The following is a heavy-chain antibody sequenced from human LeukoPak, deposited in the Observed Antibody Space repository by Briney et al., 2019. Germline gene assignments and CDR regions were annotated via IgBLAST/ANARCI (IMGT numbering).Heavy chain of an antibody. D-gene: IGHD3-22*01. CDR3: AKGRTIYYDSSGYSSENCWDY. V-gene: IGHV3-23*01. J-gene: IGHJ4*02. CDR1: GFTLSSNY. Sequence: PRGSLRLSRAASGFTLSSNYMSWVRPAPGEGLECVSAISGSGGSTYYADSVKGRFTISRDNSKHTLYLQMNSLRAEDTAVYYCAKGRTIYYDSSGYSSENCWDYWGQGTLVTGSS. CDR2: ISGSGGST.